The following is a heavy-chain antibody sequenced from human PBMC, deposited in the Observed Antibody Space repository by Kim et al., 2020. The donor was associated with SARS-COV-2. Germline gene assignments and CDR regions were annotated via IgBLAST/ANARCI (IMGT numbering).Heavy chain of an antibody. CDR3: VRDWAYAFDV. J-gene: IGHJ3*01. D-gene: IGHD3-16*01. V-gene: IGHV3-48*02. CDR1: GYTLSSYS. CDR2: ISSSSSVI. Sequence: GGSLRLSCAASGYTLSSYSMNWVRQAPGKGLEWVSYISSSSSVILYGDSVEGRFTISRDNAKNSLYLQMNNLRDEDTAVYYCVRDWAYAFDVWGQGTMVTVSS.